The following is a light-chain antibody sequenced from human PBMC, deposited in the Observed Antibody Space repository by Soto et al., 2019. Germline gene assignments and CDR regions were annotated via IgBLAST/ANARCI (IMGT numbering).Light chain of an antibody. Sequence: QPVLTQPPSASGTPGQRVTISCSGSSSNIGSNYVYWYQQLPGTAPKLLIYRNNQRRSGVPDRFSGSKSGTSASLAISGLRSEDEADYYCAAWDDSLSGVVFGGGTKLTVL. V-gene: IGLV1-47*01. CDR1: SSNIGSNY. J-gene: IGLJ2*01. CDR2: RNN. CDR3: AAWDDSLSGVV.